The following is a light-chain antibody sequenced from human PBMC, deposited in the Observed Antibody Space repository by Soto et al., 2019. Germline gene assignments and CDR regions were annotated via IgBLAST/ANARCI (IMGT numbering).Light chain of an antibody. J-gene: IGLJ3*02. V-gene: IGLV1-44*01. CDR2: ANK. Sequence: QSVLTQPPSASGTPEQRVTISCSGSSSNIGGNTVNWYQQRPGTAPKLVMFANKGRPAGVPDRFSASKSGTSASLGINGLQSDDEADYYCATWDDSLNGWVFGGGTKLTVL. CDR1: SSNIGGNT. CDR3: ATWDDSLNGWV.